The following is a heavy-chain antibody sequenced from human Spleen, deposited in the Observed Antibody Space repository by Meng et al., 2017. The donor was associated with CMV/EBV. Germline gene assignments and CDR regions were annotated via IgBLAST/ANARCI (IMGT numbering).Heavy chain of an antibody. CDR1: NW. CDR2: IYHSGRA. D-gene: IGHD3-3*01. CDR3: ARGLGSSYDFWSGYYIGVSWFDP. J-gene: IGHJ5*02. V-gene: IGHV4-4*02. Sequence: NWWSWVRQPTGKGLEWIGEIYHSGRANYSPSLRSRVTLSVDTSKNQFSLKLSSVTAADTAVYYCARGLGSSYDFWSGYYIGVSWFDPWGQGTLVTVSS.